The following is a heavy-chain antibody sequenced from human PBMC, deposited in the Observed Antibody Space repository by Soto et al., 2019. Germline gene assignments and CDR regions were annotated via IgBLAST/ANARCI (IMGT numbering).Heavy chain of an antibody. CDR3: SRGRGSTPHRD. CDR2: IYTTGTT. V-gene: IGHV4-31*02. Sequence: QVQLQESGPGLVKPSQTISLICTVSGDSMSTGGYYWTWIRQHPGKGMEWIGHIYTTGTTYDSPSLTSQVTMSIDKSSNRFSLNLSSVTAADTAVYYCSRGRGSTPHRDWGPGALVTVSS. D-gene: IGHD6-13*01. J-gene: IGHJ4*02. CDR1: GDSMSTGGYY.